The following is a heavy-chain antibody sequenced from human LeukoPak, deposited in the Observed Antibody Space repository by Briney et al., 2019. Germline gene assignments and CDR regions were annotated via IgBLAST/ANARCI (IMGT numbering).Heavy chain of an antibody. CDR1: GNSVSNTYY. V-gene: IGHV4-38-2*01. D-gene: IGHD3-16*01. CDR2: IYNSGST. J-gene: IGHJ4*02. CDR3: ARNASTGYFDY. Sequence: SETLSLTCGVSGNSVSNTYYWGWTRQPPGKGLEWIGSIYNSGSTYYNPSLKSRVTISVDTSKNQFSLKLSSVTAADTAVYYCARNASTGYFDYRGQGTLVTVSS.